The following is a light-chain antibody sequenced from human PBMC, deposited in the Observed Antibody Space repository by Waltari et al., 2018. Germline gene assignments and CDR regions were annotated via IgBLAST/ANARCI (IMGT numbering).Light chain of an antibody. CDR2: VNSGGSH. J-gene: IGLJ3*02. Sequence: QLVLTQSPSASASLGASVKLTCTLSSGHSSNIIAWLQQQPEKGPRYLMKVNSGGSHSKGDVIPARFSGSSSGAGRYLTISTVQSEDEAYYYCQTGGHGTWVFGGGTKLTVL. CDR3: QTGGHGTWV. CDR1: SGHSSNI. V-gene: IGLV4-69*01.